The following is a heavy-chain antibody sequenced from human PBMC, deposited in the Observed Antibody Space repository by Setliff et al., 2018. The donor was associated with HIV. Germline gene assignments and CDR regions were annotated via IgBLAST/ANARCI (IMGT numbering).Heavy chain of an antibody. CDR3: ASASIAAAGTGERSRHFDF. Sequence: PSETLSLTCTVSGGSISSYYWSWIRQPPGEGLEWIGYSHNNGNTHYNPSLKSRVTISVDTSKNHVSLRLNSVTAADTAVYYCASASIAAAGTGERSRHFDFWGQGTLVTVSS. J-gene: IGHJ4*02. CDR1: GGSISSYY. D-gene: IGHD6-13*01. V-gene: IGHV4-59*08. CDR2: SHNNGNT.